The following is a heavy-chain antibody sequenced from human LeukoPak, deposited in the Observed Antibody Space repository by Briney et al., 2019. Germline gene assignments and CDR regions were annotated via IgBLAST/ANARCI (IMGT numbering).Heavy chain of an antibody. D-gene: IGHD1-7*01. CDR3: ARGTIEGFDP. Sequence: ASVKVSCKASGYTFTRDYIHWVRQVFGQGLEWMGIINPSGGSATYAQKFQGRVTMTREMSTSTVYMELSSLKPEDTAVYYCARGTIEGFDPWGQGTLVTVSS. V-gene: IGHV1-46*01. CDR2: INPSGGSA. J-gene: IGHJ5*02. CDR1: GYTFTRDY.